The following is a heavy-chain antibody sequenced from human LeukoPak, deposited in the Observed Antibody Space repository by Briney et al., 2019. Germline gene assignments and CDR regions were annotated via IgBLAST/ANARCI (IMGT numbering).Heavy chain of an antibody. CDR1: GYTFTSYG. D-gene: IGHD6-6*01. CDR2: ISAYNGNT. J-gene: IGHJ4*02. V-gene: IGHV1-18*01. Sequence: GASVKVSCKASGYTFTSYGISWVRQAPGQGLEWMGWISAYNGNTNYAQKFQGRVTMTTDTSTSTAYMELRSLRSDDTAVYYRARVHLGSSWGYLDYWGQGTLVTVSS. CDR3: ARVHLGSSWGYLDY.